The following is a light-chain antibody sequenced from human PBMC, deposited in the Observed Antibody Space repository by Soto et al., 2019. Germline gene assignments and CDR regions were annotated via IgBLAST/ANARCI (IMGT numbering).Light chain of an antibody. CDR1: SIDVGGYNY. CDR2: EVS. J-gene: IGLJ2*01. V-gene: IGLV2-8*01. CDR3: SSYAGSNNV. Sequence: QSALTQPPSASGSPGQSVTISCTGTSIDVGGYNYVSWYQQHPGTAPKLMIYEVSKRPSGVPDRFSGSKSGNSASLTVSGLQDEDEADYYCSSYAGSNNVFGGGTKVTVL.